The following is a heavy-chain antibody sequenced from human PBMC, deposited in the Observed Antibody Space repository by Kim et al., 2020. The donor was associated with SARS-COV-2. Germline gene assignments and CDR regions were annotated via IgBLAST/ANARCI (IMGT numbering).Heavy chain of an antibody. Sequence: SLKSRVTISVDTSKNQFSLKLSSVTAADTAVYYWARGGSSWYEGYNWFDPWGQGTLVTVSS. V-gene: IGHV4-59*09. D-gene: IGHD6-13*01. J-gene: IGHJ5*02. CDR3: ARGGSSWYEGYNWFDP.